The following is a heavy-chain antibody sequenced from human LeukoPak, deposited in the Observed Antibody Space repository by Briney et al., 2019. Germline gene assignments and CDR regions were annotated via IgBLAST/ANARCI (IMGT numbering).Heavy chain of an antibody. V-gene: IGHV3-30*04. CDR3: ARDPAQENQYGMDV. D-gene: IGHD1-14*01. CDR1: GFTFSSYA. Sequence: GGSLRLSCAASGFTFSSYAMHWVCQAPGKGLEGVAVISYDGRNKYYADSVKGRFTISRDNSKNTLYLQMNSLRAEDTAVYYCARDPAQENQYGMDVWGQGTTVTVSS. CDR2: ISYDGRNK. J-gene: IGHJ6*02.